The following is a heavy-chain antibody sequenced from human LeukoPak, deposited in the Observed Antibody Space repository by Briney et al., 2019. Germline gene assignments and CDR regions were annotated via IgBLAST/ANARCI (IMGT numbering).Heavy chain of an antibody. D-gene: IGHD3-22*01. CDR3: TISMAGYDSSGYYIPFGAFDI. Sequence: GGSPRLSCAASGFTFSNAWMSWVRQAPGKGLEWVGRIKSKTDGGTTDYAAPVKGRFTISRDDSKNTLYLQMNSLKTEDTAVYYCTISMAGYDSSGYYIPFGAFDIWGQGTMVTVSS. V-gene: IGHV3-15*01. J-gene: IGHJ3*02. CDR1: GFTFSNAW. CDR2: IKSKTDGGTT.